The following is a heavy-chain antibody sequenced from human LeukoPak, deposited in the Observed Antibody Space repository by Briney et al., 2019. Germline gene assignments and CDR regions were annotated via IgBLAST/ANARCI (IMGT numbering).Heavy chain of an antibody. J-gene: IGHJ4*02. CDR1: RGSFSGYY. V-gene: IGHV4-34*01. D-gene: IGHD5-24*01. Sequence: SETLSLTCAVYRGSFSGYYWSWIRQPPGKGLEWIGEIHHSGSTNYNPSLKSRVTISVDTSKNQFSLKLSSVTAADTAVYYCARCRHEIQTWGQGTLVTVSS. CDR2: IHHSGST. CDR3: ARCRHEIQT.